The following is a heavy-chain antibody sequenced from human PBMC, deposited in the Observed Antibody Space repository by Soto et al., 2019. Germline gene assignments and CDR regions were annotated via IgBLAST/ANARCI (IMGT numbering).Heavy chain of an antibody. V-gene: IGHV3-53*04. CDR3: ARDSHLAHHDAFDI. CDR1: GFTVSSNY. Sequence: GGSLRLSCAASGFTVSSNYMSWVRQAPGKGLEWVSVIYSGGSTYYADSVKGRFTISRHNSKNTLYLQMNSLRAEDTAVYYCARDSHLAHHDAFDIWGQGTMVTVSS. J-gene: IGHJ3*02. CDR2: IYSGGST.